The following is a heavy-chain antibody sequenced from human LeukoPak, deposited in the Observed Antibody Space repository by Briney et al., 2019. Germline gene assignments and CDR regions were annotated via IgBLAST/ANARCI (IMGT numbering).Heavy chain of an antibody. J-gene: IGHJ5*02. D-gene: IGHD3-9*01. CDR3: ARGDSGYDILTGYYNLYNWFDP. Sequence: ASVKVSCKASGYTFTSYYMHWVRQAPGQGLEWMGIINPSGGSTSYAQKFQGRVTMTRDMSTSTVYMELSSLRSEDTAVYYCARGDSGYDILTGYYNLYNWFDPWGQGTLVTVSS. CDR1: GYTFTSYY. V-gene: IGHV1-46*01. CDR2: INPSGGST.